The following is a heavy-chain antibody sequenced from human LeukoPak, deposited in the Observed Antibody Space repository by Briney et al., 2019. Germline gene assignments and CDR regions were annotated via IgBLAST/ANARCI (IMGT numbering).Heavy chain of an antibody. D-gene: IGHD1-26*01. J-gene: IGHJ6*02. V-gene: IGHV4-59*08. CDR3: ARLQIVGATTRLFYGMDV. CDR1: GGSISSYY. CDR2: IYYSGST. Sequence: SETLSLTCTVSGGSISSYYWSWIRQPPGKGLKWIGYIYYSGSTNYNPSLKSRVTISVDTSKNQFSLKLSSVTAADTAVYYCARLQIVGATTRLFYGMDVWGQGTTVTVSS.